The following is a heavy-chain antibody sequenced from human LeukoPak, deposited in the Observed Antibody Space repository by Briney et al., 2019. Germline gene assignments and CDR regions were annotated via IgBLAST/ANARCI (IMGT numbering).Heavy chain of an antibody. D-gene: IGHD3-16*01. Sequence: ASVKVSCKASGYTFGAYYMYWVRQAPGQGLEWMGWIRPNSGGTNYTQKFQGRVTMTRDTSINTAYMELSRLTSDDTAVYFCATWGLHFDIWGHGTMVIVAS. J-gene: IGHJ3*02. CDR3: ATWGLHFDI. V-gene: IGHV1-2*02. CDR2: IRPNSGGT. CDR1: GYTFGAYY.